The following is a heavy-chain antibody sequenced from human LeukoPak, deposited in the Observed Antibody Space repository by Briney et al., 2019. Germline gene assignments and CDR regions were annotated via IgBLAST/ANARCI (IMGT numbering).Heavy chain of an antibody. D-gene: IGHD3-10*01. V-gene: IGHV1-46*01. CDR1: GYTFTSYY. CDR2: INPSGGST. CDR3: ARAGSWDTMVRGALGP. Sequence: ASVKVSCKASGYTFTSYYMHWVRQAPGQGLEWMGIINPSGGSTSYAQKFQGRVTMTRDTSTSTVYMELSSLRSEDTAVYYCARAGSWDTMVRGALGPWGRGTLVTVSS. J-gene: IGHJ5*02.